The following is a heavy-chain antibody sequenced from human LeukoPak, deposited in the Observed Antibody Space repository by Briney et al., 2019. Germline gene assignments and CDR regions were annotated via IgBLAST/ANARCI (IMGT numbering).Heavy chain of an antibody. CDR2: ISWNSGSI. D-gene: IGHD6-13*01. CDR3: AKDIGSSWYSSNYYYGMDV. Sequence: GGSLRLSCAASGFTFDDYAMHWVRQAPGKGLEWVSGISWNSGSIGYADSVKGRFTISRDNAKNSLYLQMNSLGAEDTALYYCAKDIGSSWYSSNYYYGMDVWGQGTTVTVSS. J-gene: IGHJ6*02. V-gene: IGHV3-9*01. CDR1: GFTFDDYA.